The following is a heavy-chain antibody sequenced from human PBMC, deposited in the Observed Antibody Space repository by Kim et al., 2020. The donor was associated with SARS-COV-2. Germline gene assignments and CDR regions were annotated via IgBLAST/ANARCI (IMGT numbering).Heavy chain of an antibody. CDR1: RFTFSSYW. Sequence: GGSLRLSCAASRFTFSSYWMTWFRQAPGKGLEWVSNIKQGGSEKYYLDSVKGRFTISRDNAKNSLYLQMNSLTVADTAMYYCARGEWDRSGWYRADYWGQGTLVTVSS. CDR3: ARGEWDRSGWYRADY. D-gene: IGHD6-19*01. J-gene: IGHJ4*02. V-gene: IGHV3-7*01. CDR2: IKQGGSEK.